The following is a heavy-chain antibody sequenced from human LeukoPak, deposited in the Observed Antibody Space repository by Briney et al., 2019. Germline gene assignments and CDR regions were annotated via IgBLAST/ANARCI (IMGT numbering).Heavy chain of an antibody. Sequence: TSETLSLTCTVSGGSISSYYWSWIRQPAGKGLEWIGRIYTSGSTNYNPSLKSRVTMSVDTSKNQFSLKLSSVTAADTAGYYCSGSADNSRGGGYYYYYMDVWGKGTTVTVSS. CDR1: GGSISSYY. D-gene: IGHD6-13*01. CDR2: IYTSGST. J-gene: IGHJ6*03. CDR3: SGSADNSRGGGYYYYYMDV. V-gene: IGHV4-4*07.